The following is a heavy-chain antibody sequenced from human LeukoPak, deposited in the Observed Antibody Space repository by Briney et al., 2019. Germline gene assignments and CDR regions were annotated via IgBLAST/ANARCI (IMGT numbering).Heavy chain of an antibody. D-gene: IGHD2-21*01. V-gene: IGHV3-30*02. CDR3: AKDTWQFAPDYYYYMDV. CDR2: IRSDGSNK. J-gene: IGHJ6*03. CDR1: GFSFSSYG. Sequence: GGSLRLSCAGSGFSFSSYGMHWVRQAPGKGLEWMAFIRSDGSNKYYADSVKGRFTISRDNSKNTLYLQMNSLRAEDTALYYCAKDTWQFAPDYYYYMDVWGKGTTVTVSS.